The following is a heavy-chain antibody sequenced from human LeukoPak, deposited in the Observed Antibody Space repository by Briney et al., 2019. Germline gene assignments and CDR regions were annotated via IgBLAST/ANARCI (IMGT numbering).Heavy chain of an antibody. J-gene: IGHJ4*02. V-gene: IGHV7-4-1*02. CDR2: INTNTGNP. CDR1: GYTFTGYY. D-gene: IGHD6-13*01. CDR3: ARDLGYSSSWYYFDY. Sequence: ASVKVSCKASGYTFTGYYMHWVRQAPGQGLEWMGWINTNTGNPTYAQGFTGRFVFSLDTSVSTAYLQISSLKAEDTAVYYCARDLGYSSSWYYFDYWGQGTLVTVSS.